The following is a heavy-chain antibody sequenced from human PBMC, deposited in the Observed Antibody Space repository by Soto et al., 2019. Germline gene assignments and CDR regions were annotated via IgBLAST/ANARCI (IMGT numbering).Heavy chain of an antibody. CDR1: GDSLSSGDNY. D-gene: IGHD3-10*01. J-gene: IGHJ4*02. CDR2: IYYSGRS. CDR3: ARGAGFDS. Sequence: SETLSLTCTVSGDSLSSGDNYWSWIRQPPGKGLEWIGYIYYSGRSYYKPSLKSRVTMSVDTSKNQFSLTLTSVTAADTAVYYCARGAGFDSWGRGTLVTGSS. V-gene: IGHV4-30-4*01.